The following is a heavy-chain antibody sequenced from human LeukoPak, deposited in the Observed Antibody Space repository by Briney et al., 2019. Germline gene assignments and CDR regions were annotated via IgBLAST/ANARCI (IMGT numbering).Heavy chain of an antibody. Sequence: GGSLRLSCAASGFRFTHYSMSWVRQAPGKGLEWVAGLGRSGEYKYYADSVKGRFTISRDNSKDTVSLQMNSLRAEDSAIYFCVKDRPCETCMPMDAWGQGTTVTVSS. D-gene: IGHD2-2*01. CDR2: LGRSGEYK. V-gene: IGHV3-23*01. CDR3: VKDRPCETCMPMDA. CDR1: GFRFTHYS. J-gene: IGHJ6*02.